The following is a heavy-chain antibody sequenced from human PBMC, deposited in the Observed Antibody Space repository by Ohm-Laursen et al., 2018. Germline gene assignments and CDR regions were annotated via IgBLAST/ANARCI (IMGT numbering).Heavy chain of an antibody. D-gene: IGHD3-3*01. V-gene: IGHV4-34*01. CDR2: ISHTGST. CDR1: GGSFSAYY. J-gene: IGHJ6*02. Sequence: SETLSLTCAVYGGSFSAYYWTWIRQPPGKGLEWIGEISHTGSTNYNPSLKSRVTISVDTSKNQFSLKLSSVTAADTAVYYCAKSGGDDFWSGSAYHYGMDVWGQGTTVTVSS. CDR3: AKSGGDDFWSGSAYHYGMDV.